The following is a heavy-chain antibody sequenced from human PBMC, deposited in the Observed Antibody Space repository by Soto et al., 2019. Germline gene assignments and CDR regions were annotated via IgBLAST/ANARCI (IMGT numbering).Heavy chain of an antibody. CDR3: ATGQRPIRFLEWLSRYYFDY. J-gene: IGHJ4*02. V-gene: IGHV1-18*01. CDR1: GYTFTSYG. D-gene: IGHD3-3*01. CDR2: ISAYNGNT. Sequence: ASVKVSCKASGYTFTSYGISWVRQAPGQGLEWMGWISAYNGNTNYAQKLQGRVTMTTDTSTSTAYMELSSLTSDDTAVYYCATGQRPIRFLEWLSRYYFDYWGQGTLVTVSS.